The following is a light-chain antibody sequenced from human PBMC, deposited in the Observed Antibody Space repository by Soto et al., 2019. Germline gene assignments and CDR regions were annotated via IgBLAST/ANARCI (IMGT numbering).Light chain of an antibody. Sequence: SYELTQPPSVSVSPGQTARITCSGDALPKQYAYWYQQKPGQAPVLVIYKDSERPSGIPERSSGSSSGTTVTLTISGVQAEDEADYYCQSADSSGTCVVFGGGTKLTVL. CDR3: QSADSSGTCVV. CDR1: ALPKQY. V-gene: IGLV3-25*03. CDR2: KDS. J-gene: IGLJ2*01.